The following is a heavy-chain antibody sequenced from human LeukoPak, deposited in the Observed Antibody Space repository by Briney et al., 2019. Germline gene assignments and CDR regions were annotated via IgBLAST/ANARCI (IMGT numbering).Heavy chain of an antibody. Sequence: PSETLSLTCAVSGGSINNDGYYWGWIRQPPGRGLEWIGSVSYGGNTYYSPSLKSRVTIFVDTSKNQFPLKLRSVTAADTAVYYCARRLSYYFGMDVWGQGTTVIVSS. CDR1: GGSINNDGYY. CDR3: ARRLSYYFGMDV. CDR2: VSYGGNT. J-gene: IGHJ6*02. V-gene: IGHV4-39*01.